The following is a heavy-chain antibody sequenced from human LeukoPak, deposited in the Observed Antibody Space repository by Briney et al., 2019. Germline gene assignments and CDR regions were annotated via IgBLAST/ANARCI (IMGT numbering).Heavy chain of an antibody. Sequence: GGSLRLSCAASGFTFSSYAMSWVRQAPGKGLEWVSAISGSGGSTYYADSVKGRFTISRDNAKNSLYLQMNSLRAEDTAVYYCARGVIAVAGTYYWGQGTLVIVSS. CDR3: ARGVIAVAGTYY. CDR1: GFTFSSYA. CDR2: ISGSGGST. V-gene: IGHV3-23*01. D-gene: IGHD6-19*01. J-gene: IGHJ4*02.